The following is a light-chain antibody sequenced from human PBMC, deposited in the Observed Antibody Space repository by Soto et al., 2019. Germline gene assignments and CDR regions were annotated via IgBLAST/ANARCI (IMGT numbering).Light chain of an antibody. J-gene: IGLJ2*01. V-gene: IGLV2-18*02. Sequence: QPVLTQPPSVSGSPGQSVTISCTGTSRDVGDYSRVSWYQQPPGTAPKLLIHEVSNRPSGVPDRFSGSKSGNTASLTISGLQAEDEADYHCSSYTLSGVVFGGGTKLTVL. CDR2: EVS. CDR3: SSYTLSGVV. CDR1: SRDVGDYSR.